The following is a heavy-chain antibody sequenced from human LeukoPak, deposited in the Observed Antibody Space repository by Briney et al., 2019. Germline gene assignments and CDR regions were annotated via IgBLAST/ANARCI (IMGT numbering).Heavy chain of an antibody. CDR1: GGTFSSYT. J-gene: IGHJ4*02. CDR2: IIPILGIA. CDR3: AREDSCSGGSCYSESEIIPSDY. Sequence: SVKVSCKASGGTFSSYTISWVRQAPGQGLEWMGRIIPILGIANYAQKFQGRVTITADKSTSTAYMELSRLRSDDTAVYYCAREDSCSGGSCYSESEIIPSDYWGQGTLVTVSS. D-gene: IGHD2-15*01. V-gene: IGHV1-69*04.